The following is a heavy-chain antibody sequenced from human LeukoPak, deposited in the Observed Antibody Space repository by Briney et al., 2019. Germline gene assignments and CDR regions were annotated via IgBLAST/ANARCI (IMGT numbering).Heavy chain of an antibody. D-gene: IGHD6-6*01. Sequence: SETLSLTCAVYDGSFSGYYWTWIRQPPGKGLEWIGEVNSNKNTKYNSSLRSRVTISVDTSKNQFSLRLTSVTAADTAVYYCARGLARSSLPPHRKDLSYFDHWGQGTLVTVSS. CDR2: VNSNKNT. V-gene: IGHV4-34*01. J-gene: IGHJ4*02. CDR1: DGSFSGYY. CDR3: ARGLARSSLPPHRKDLSYFDH.